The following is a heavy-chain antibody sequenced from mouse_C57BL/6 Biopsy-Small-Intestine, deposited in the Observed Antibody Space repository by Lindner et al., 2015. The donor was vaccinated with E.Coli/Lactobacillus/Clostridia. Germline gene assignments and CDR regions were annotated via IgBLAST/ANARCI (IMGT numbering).Heavy chain of an antibody. CDR2: IYPGDGDT. V-gene: IGHV1-82*01. CDR3: ARSENWDWFAY. CDR1: GYAFSSSW. D-gene: IGHD4-1*01. J-gene: IGHJ3*01. Sequence: VQLQESGPELVKPGASVKISCKASGYAFSSSWMNWVKQRPGKGLEWIGRIYPGDGDTNYNGKFKGKATLTADKSSSTAYMQLSSLTSEDSAVYFCARSENWDWFAYWGQGTLLTVSA.